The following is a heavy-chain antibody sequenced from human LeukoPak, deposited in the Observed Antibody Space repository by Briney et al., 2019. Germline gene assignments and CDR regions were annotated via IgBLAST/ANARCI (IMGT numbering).Heavy chain of an antibody. CDR1: GGSFSGYY. CDR2: INHSGST. V-gene: IGHV4-34*01. CDR3: ARGGYCSSTSCYRYWFDP. J-gene: IGHJ5*02. Sequence: SETLSLTCAVYGGSFSGYYWSWIRQPPGKGLEWIGEINHSGSTNYNPSLKSRVTISVDTSKNQFSLKLSSVTAADTAVYCCARGGYCSSTSCYRYWFDPWGQGTLVTVSS. D-gene: IGHD2-2*01.